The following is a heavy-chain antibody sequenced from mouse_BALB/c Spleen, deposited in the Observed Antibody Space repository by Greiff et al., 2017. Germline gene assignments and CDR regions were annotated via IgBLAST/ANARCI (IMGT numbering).Heavy chain of an antibody. V-gene: IGHV5-6-5*01. J-gene: IGHJ3*01. CDR3: ARDGNGNYEGFAY. CDR2: ISSGGST. D-gene: IGHD2-1*01. Sequence: EVMLVESGGGLVKPGGSLKLSCAASGFTFSSYAMSWVRQTPEKRLEWVASISSGGSTYYPDSVKGRFTISRDNAKNNLYLQMSSLKSEDTAMYYCARDGNGNYEGFAYWGQGTLVTVSA. CDR1: GFTFSSYA.